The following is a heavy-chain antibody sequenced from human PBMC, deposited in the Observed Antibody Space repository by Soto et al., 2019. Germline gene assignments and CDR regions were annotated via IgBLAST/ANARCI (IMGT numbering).Heavy chain of an antibody. CDR1: GFTFSSYG. V-gene: IGHV3-30*18. CDR2: ISYDGSNK. D-gene: IGHD3-3*01. J-gene: IGHJ6*02. Sequence: QVQLVESGGGVVQPGRSLRLSCAASGFTFSSYGMHWVRQAPGKGLEWVAVISYDGSNKYYADSVKGRFTISRDNYKNXXYXQXXSLRAEDTAVYYCAKDRALYDFRSGNPYYYYGMDVWGQGTTVTVSS. CDR3: AKDRALYDFRSGNPYYYYGMDV.